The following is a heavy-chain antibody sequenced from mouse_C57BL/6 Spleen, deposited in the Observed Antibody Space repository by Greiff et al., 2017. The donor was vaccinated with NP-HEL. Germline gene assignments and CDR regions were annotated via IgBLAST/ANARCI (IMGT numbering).Heavy chain of an antibody. CDR2: IYPSDSET. V-gene: IGHV1-61*01. CDR3: ARKGPGIYYAMDY. CDR1: GYTFTSYW. Sequence: VQLQQPGAELVRPGSSVKLSCKASGYTFTSYWMDWVKQRPGQGLEWIGNIYPSDSETPYNQKFKDKATLTVDKSSSTAYMQLSSLTSEDSAVYYCARKGPGIYYAMDYWGQGTSVTVSS. J-gene: IGHJ4*01. D-gene: IGHD3-3*01.